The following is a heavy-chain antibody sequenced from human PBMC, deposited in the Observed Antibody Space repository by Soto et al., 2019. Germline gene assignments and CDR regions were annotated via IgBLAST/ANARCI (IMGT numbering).Heavy chain of an antibody. Sequence: GESLKISCKGSGYSFTSYWIGWVRQMPGKGLEWMGIIYPGDSDTRYSPSFQGQVTISAGKSISTAYLQWSSLKASDTAMYYCARRSIAAPFYFGMDVWGQGTTVTVSS. J-gene: IGHJ6*02. D-gene: IGHD6-6*01. CDR3: ARRSIAAPFYFGMDV. CDR1: GYSFTSYW. V-gene: IGHV5-51*01. CDR2: IYPGDSDT.